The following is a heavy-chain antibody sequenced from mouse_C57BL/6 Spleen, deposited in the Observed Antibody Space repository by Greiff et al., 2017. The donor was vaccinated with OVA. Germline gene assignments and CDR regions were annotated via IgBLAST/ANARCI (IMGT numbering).Heavy chain of an antibody. CDR1: GYTFTSYW. J-gene: IGHJ4*01. CDR3: AYYSNYGYAMDY. D-gene: IGHD2-5*01. V-gene: IGHV1-69*01. CDR2: IDPSDSYN. Sequence: QVQLKESGAELVMPGASVKLSCKASGYTFTSYWMHWVKQRPGQGLEWIGEIDPSDSYNNYNQKFKGKSTLTVDKSSSTAYMQLSSLTSEDSAVYYCAYYSNYGYAMDYWGQGTSVTVSS.